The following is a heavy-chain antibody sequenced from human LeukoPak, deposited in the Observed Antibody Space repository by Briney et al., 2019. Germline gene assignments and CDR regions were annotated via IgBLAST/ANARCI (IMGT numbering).Heavy chain of an antibody. CDR2: IYYSGST. J-gene: IGHJ4*02. CDR3: ARGPDFWSGYNDY. CDR1: GGSISSYY. D-gene: IGHD3-3*01. Sequence: SETLSLTCTVSGGSISSYYWSWIRQPPGKGLEWIGYIYYSGSTNYNPSLKSRVTISVDTSKNQFSLKLSSVTAADTAVYYCARGPDFWSGYNDYWGQGTLVTVSS. V-gene: IGHV4-59*01.